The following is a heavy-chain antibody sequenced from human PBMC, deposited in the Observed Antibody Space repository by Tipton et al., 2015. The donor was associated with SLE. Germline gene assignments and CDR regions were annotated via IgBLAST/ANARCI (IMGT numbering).Heavy chain of an antibody. CDR3: ARRKYYYMDV. CDR1: GDSFYSSHDR. J-gene: IGHJ6*03. Sequence: TLSLTCTVSGDSFYSSHDRWDGIRQAPGKGLERIGSRFSGGSTYYNPSLKRRVTISVDMSKSQFSPNLNLVTAADTALYYCARRKYYYMDVWGKGATVTVSS. V-gene: IGHV4-39*01. CDR2: RFSGGST.